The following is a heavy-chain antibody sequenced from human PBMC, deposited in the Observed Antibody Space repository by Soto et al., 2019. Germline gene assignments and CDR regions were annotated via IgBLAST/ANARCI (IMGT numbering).Heavy chain of an antibody. Sequence: QVQLQESGPRLVKPSQTLSLTCTVSGGSIYRGDSYWNWIRQTPGKGLEWIGYIYYSGSTFYNSSLQSRVTISFDTSENQFSLKLTSVTAEDTAVYYCARSFHLGYCNPKTCNVGLHWGQGALVTVSS. V-gene: IGHV4-30-4*01. D-gene: IGHD2-15*01. CDR1: GGSIYRGDSY. CDR2: IYYSGST. CDR3: ARSFHLGYCNPKTCNVGLH. J-gene: IGHJ4*02.